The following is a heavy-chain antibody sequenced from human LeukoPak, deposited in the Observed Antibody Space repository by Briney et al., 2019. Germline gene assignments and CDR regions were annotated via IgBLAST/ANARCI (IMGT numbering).Heavy chain of an antibody. V-gene: IGHV3-30*18. D-gene: IGHD2-2*01. CDR1: GFTFSSYG. CDR3: AKSGGVKDCSSDSCYSRSFDP. Sequence: GGSLRLSCAAFGFTFSSYGMHWVRQAQGKGLEWVTVISYDGSKKYYVDSVKGRFTISRDNSKNTLYLQMNSLRAEDTAVYYCAKSGGVKDCSSDSCYSRSFDPWGQGTLVTVSS. CDR2: ISYDGSKK. J-gene: IGHJ5*02.